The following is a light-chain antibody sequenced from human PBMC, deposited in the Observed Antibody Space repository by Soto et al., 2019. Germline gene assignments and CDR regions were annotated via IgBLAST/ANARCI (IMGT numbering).Light chain of an antibody. Sequence: EIVMTQSPDALSVSPGERVTLSCRASQSVSTSLAWYQQKPGQAPRLLIYGASTRATGMSARFSGFGSGTDFTLSISSLQSEDAAVYYCQQYNNWPLSFGGGTKVEIK. CDR3: QQYNNWPLS. CDR1: QSVSTS. J-gene: IGKJ4*01. CDR2: GAS. V-gene: IGKV3-15*01.